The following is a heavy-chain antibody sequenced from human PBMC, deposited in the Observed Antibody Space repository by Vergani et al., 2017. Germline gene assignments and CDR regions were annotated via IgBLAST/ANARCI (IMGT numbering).Heavy chain of an antibody. D-gene: IGHD7-27*01. V-gene: IGHV3-21*01. Sequence: EVQLVESGGGLVKPGGSLRLSCAASGFTFSSYSMNWVRQAPGKGLELVSSISSSSSYIDYADSVKGRFTISRDNAKNSLYLQMNSLRAEDTAVYYCARDSGWEITGDIDYWGQGTLVTVSS. CDR3: ARDSGWEITGDIDY. CDR1: GFTFSSYS. J-gene: IGHJ4*02. CDR2: ISSSSSYI.